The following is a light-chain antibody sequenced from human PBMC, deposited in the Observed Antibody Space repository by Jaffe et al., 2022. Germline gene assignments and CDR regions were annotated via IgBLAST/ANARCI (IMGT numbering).Light chain of an antibody. J-gene: IGLJ3*02. CDR2: ENN. Sequence: QSVLTQPPSVSAAPGQKVTISCSGSSSNIGNNYVSWYQQLPGTAPKLLMYENNKRPSGIPDRFSGSKSGTSATLGITGLQTGDEADYYCGTWDSSLSANWVFGGGTKLTVL. V-gene: IGLV1-51*02. CDR3: GTWDSSLSANWV. CDR1: SSNIGNNY.